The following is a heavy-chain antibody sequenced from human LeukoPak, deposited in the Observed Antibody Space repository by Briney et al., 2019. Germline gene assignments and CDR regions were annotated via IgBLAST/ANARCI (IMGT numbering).Heavy chain of an antibody. Sequence: SQILSLTCTVSGGSISSGGYYWSWIRQHPGKGLEWIGYIYYSGSTYYNPSLKSRVTISVDTSKNQFSLKLSSVTAADTAVYYCARGSGYAGVFDYWGQGTLVTVSS. D-gene: IGHD5-12*01. V-gene: IGHV4-31*03. CDR2: IYYSGST. J-gene: IGHJ4*02. CDR1: GGSISSGGYY. CDR3: ARGSGYAGVFDY.